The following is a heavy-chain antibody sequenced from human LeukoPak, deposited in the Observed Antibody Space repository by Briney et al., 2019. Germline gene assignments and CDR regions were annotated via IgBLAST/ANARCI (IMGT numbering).Heavy chain of an antibody. Sequence: GGSLRLSCAASGFTFSTYAMSWVRQAPGKGLEWVSGISGSGDSAYYAESVKGHSTISRDNSNNTLYPQMNSLRAEDTALYYCAKSGGLSGSGRLGMDVWGQGTTVTVYS. CDR2: ISGSGDSA. V-gene: IGHV3-23*01. D-gene: IGHD3-10*01. J-gene: IGHJ6*02. CDR3: AKSGGLSGSGRLGMDV. CDR1: GFTFSTYA.